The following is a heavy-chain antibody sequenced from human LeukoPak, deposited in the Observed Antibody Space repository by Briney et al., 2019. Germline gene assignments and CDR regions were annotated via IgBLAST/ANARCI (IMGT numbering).Heavy chain of an antibody. D-gene: IGHD6-13*01. CDR2: IKQDGSEI. Sequence: GGSLRLSCAASGFTFSSYWMSWVRQAPGEGLEWVANIKQDGSEIYYVDSVKGRFTISRDNAKNSLYLQMNSLRAEDTAVYYCAKGEAAAAWFDPWGQGTLVTVSS. CDR1: GFTFSSYW. V-gene: IGHV3-7*04. CDR3: AKGEAAAAWFDP. J-gene: IGHJ5*02.